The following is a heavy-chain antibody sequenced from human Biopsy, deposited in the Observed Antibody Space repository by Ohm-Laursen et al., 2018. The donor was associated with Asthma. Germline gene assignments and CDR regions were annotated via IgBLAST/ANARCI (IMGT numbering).Heavy chain of an antibody. D-gene: IGHD5-24*01. V-gene: IGHV3-30-3*01. CDR3: ARDMNRDGWYFDY. CDR2: ISYAGSNK. Sequence: SLRLSCAASGFTFSTYAMHWVRQAPGKGLEWVAVISYAGSNKYYADSVKGRFTISRDNSKNTLYLQMNSLRGDDTAVYYCARDMNRDGWYFDYWGQGTLVTVSS. J-gene: IGHJ4*02. CDR1: GFTFSTYA.